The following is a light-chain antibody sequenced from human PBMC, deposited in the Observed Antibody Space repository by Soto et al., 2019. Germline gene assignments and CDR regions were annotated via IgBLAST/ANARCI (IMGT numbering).Light chain of an antibody. CDR3: QSPEAT. Sequence: EIVLTQSPATLSLSPGERATLSCRASQSVSSYLAWYQQKPGQAPRLLIYDASNRATGIPARFSGSGSGTDFTLTISSLEPEDFAVYYWQSPEATFGGGTKVEIK. CDR1: QSVSSY. CDR2: DAS. V-gene: IGKV3-11*01. J-gene: IGKJ4*01.